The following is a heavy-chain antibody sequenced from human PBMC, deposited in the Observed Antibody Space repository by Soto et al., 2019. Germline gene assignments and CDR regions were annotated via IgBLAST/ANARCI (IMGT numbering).Heavy chain of an antibody. D-gene: IGHD3-22*01. V-gene: IGHV1-69*06. CDR2: IIPIFGTA. Sequence: GASVKVSCKASEDTFRNYAISWVRQAPGQGLEWMGGIIPIFGTANYAQKFQGRVTITADTSANTVYLELSSLRSEDTAVYYCASTKYDSSAYDYWYLGLWDRGTRVTVPS. CDR1: EDTFRNYA. J-gene: IGHJ2*01. CDR3: ASTKYDSSAYDYWYLGL.